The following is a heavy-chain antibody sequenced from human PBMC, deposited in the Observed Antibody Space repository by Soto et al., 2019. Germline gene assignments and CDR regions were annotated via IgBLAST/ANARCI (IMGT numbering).Heavy chain of an antibody. Sequence: QLVESGGGVVQPGGSLRLSCTASGFTLDNYGMHWVRQAPGKGLQWVAYISYDGANKYYSDSVRGRFTISRDNSKNSLYRQMNSLRGDDAARYYCASGTAFNHWGQGTLVTVSS. CDR3: ASGTAFNH. CDR2: ISYDGANK. J-gene: IGHJ4*02. V-gene: IGHV3-30*03. CDR1: GFTLDNYG. D-gene: IGHD2-21*02.